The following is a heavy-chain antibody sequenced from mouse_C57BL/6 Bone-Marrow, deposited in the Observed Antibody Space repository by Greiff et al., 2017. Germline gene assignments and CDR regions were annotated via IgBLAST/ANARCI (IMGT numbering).Heavy chain of an antibody. CDR2: IYPRDGST. CDR3: ARWDGNYWYFDV. J-gene: IGHJ1*03. V-gene: IGHV1-85*01. D-gene: IGHD2-1*01. CDR1: GYTFTSYD. Sequence: VQLQQSGPELVKPGASVKLSCKASGYTFTSYDINWVKQRPGQGLEWIERIYPRDGSTKYNEKFKGKATLTVDTSSSTAYMELHSLTSEDSAVYFCARWDGNYWYFDVWGTGTTVTVSS.